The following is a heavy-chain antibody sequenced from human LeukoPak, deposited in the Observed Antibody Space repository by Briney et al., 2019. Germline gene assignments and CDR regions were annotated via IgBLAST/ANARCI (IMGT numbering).Heavy chain of an antibody. CDR1: GGSFSGYY. Sequence: SETLSLTCAVYGGSFSGYYWSWIRQSPGKGLEWIGEINHSGSTNYNPSLKSRVTISVDTSKNQFSLKLSSVTAADTAVYYCARLYRLQAGYYMDVWGKGTTVTVSS. J-gene: IGHJ6*03. V-gene: IGHV4-34*01. CDR2: INHSGST. D-gene: IGHD3-16*02. CDR3: ARLYRLQAGYYMDV.